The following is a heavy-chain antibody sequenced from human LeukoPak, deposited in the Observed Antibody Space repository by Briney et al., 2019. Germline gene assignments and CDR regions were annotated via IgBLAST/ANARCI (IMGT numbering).Heavy chain of an antibody. V-gene: IGHV1-3*01. J-gene: IGHJ4*02. D-gene: IGHD4-17*01. CDR1: GYTFTNYV. Sequence: ASVKVSCKASGYTFTNYVMHWVRQAPGQSLEWMGWINAGNGNTNYAQKLQGRVTMTTDTSTSTAYMELRSLRSDDTAVYYCARAGRTTDPYFDYWGQGTLVTVSS. CDR2: INAGNGNT. CDR3: ARAGRTTDPYFDY.